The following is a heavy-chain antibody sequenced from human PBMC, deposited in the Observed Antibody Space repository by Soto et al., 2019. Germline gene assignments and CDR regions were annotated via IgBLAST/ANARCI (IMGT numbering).Heavy chain of an antibody. CDR3: ARESSAGYSSGWDVPPDS. J-gene: IGHJ5*01. D-gene: IGHD6-19*01. V-gene: IGHV3-21*01. Sequence: EVPLVESGGGLVKPGGSLRLSCAASGFTFSSYSMNWVRQAPGKGLEWVSSISSSSSYIYYADSVKGRFTISRDNAKNSLYLQMNSLRAEDTAVYYCARESSAGYSSGWDVPPDSWGQGTLVTVSS. CDR1: GFTFSSYS. CDR2: ISSSSSYI.